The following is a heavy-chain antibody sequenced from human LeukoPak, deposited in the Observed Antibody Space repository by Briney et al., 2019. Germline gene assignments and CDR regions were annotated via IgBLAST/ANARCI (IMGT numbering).Heavy chain of an antibody. CDR3: ASSREGGGTYLAYFDY. Sequence: GGSLRLSCAASGFTFSSYWMNWVRQAPGKGLEWVANIKRDGGEKYYVDSVKGRFTISRDNAKNSVYLQMNNLRAEDTALYYCASSREGGGTYLAYFDYWGQGSLVTVSS. CDR2: IKRDGGEK. CDR1: GFTFSSYW. J-gene: IGHJ4*02. D-gene: IGHD1-26*01. V-gene: IGHV3-7*01.